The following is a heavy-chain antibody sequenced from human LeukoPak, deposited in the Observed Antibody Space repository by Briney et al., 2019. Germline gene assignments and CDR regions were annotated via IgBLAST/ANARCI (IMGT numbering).Heavy chain of an antibody. D-gene: IGHD6-13*01. V-gene: IGHV3-21*01. J-gene: IGHJ6*03. CDR1: GFTFSHYS. Sequence: GGSLRLSCAASGFTFSHYSMNWVRQAPGRGLEWVSCISSSSSLIFYSDSVRGRFTISRDNAKNLLYLHMNSLRVEDTAVYYCAKVDRGDYSSSPVPYYNYYMNVWGKGTTVTVSS. CDR3: AKVDRGDYSSSPVPYYNYYMNV. CDR2: ISSSSSLI.